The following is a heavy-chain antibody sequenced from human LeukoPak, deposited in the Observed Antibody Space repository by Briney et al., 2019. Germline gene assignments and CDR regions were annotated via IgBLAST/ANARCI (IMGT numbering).Heavy chain of an antibody. J-gene: IGHJ1*01. CDR3: SRAEVVPAPLGYFQH. CDR2: ISGSGGST. D-gene: IGHD2-2*01. CDR1: GFTFSSYA. Sequence: GGSLRLSCAASGFTFSSYAMSWVRQAPGKGLGWVSHISGSGGSTYYADSVKGRFTISRDNSKNTLYLQMNCLRAEDTAVYFCSRAEVVPAPLGYFQHWGQGTLVTVSS. V-gene: IGHV3-23*01.